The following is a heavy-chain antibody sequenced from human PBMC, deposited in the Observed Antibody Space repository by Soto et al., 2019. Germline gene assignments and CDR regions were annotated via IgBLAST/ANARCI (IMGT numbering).Heavy chain of an antibody. CDR3: TTETYGIYPTGSEYYYYYGMDV. Sequence: GGSLRLSCAASGFTFSNAWMSWVRQAPGKGLEWVGRIKSKTDGGTTDYAAPVKGRFTISRDDSKNTLYLQMNSLKTEDTAVYYCTTETYGIYPTGSEYYYYYGMDVWGQGTTVTVSS. V-gene: IGHV3-15*01. CDR1: GFTFSNAW. J-gene: IGHJ6*02. D-gene: IGHD3-9*01. CDR2: IKSKTDGGTT.